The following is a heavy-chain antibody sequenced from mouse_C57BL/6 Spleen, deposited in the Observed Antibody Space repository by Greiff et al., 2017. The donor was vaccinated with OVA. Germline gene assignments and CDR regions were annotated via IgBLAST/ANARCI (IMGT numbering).Heavy chain of an antibody. Sequence: EVQLQQSGPELVKPGASVKISCKASGYTFTDYYMNWVKQSHGKSLEWIGDINPNNGGTSYNQKFKGKATLTVDKSYSTAYMELRSLTSEDSAVYYCARPLDYDAWFAYWGQGTLVTVSA. CDR3: ARPLDYDAWFAY. CDR1: GYTFTDYY. V-gene: IGHV1-26*01. CDR2: INPNNGGT. J-gene: IGHJ3*01. D-gene: IGHD2-4*01.